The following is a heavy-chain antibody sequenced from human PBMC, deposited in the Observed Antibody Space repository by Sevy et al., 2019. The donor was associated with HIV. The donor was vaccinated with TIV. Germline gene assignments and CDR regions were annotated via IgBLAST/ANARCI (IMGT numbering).Heavy chain of an antibody. V-gene: IGHV1-24*01. CDR2: FHEDGEE. D-gene: IGHD2-2*01. J-gene: IGHJ4*02. CDR1: GFTLTEFS. Sequence: ASVKVSCKVSGFTLTEFSVHWVRQPPGKSLEWMGGFHEDGEEMYAQKFQGRIIVTQDTSTDTAYMELSSLRSEDTAVYYCATDIVVGRDYWGQGTLVTVSS. CDR3: ATDIVVGRDY.